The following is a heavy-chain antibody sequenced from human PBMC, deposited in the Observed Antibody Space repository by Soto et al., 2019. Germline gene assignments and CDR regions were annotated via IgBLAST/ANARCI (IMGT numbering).Heavy chain of an antibody. CDR3: ATQEVGGSYVYTFDS. V-gene: IGHV4-39*01. Sequence: QLHLRESGPGLVKPSETLSLTCTVSGGSITSSSYYWGWIRQPPGKGLEWIGSIYYSGSTYYNPSLKSRVTISVDTSKNQFSLKLSSVTAADTAVYYCATQEVGGSYVYTFDSWGHETLVTVSS. J-gene: IGHJ5*01. CDR1: GGSITSSSYY. D-gene: IGHD1-26*01. CDR2: IYYSGST.